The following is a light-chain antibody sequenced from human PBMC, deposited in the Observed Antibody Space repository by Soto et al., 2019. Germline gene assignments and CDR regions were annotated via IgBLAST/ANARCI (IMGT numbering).Light chain of an antibody. CDR1: SSDVGSYNL. V-gene: IGLV2-23*01. CDR2: EGS. J-gene: IGLJ1*01. CDR3: CSYAGSSTYV. Sequence: QSALTQPASVSGSTGQSITISCTGASSDVGSYNLVSWYQQQPGKAPKLMIYEGSKRPSGVSNRFSGSKSGNTASLTISGLQAEDAADYYCCSYAGSSTYVFGTGTKLTVL.